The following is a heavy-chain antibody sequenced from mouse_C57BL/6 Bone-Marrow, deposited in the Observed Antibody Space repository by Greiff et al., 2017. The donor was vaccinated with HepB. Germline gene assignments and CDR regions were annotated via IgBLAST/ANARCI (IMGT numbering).Heavy chain of an antibody. J-gene: IGHJ2*01. CDR3: ARRAYGSSYPFDY. CDR1: GFTFSSYG. CDR2: ISSGGSYT. D-gene: IGHD1-1*01. Sequence: DVMLVESGGDLVKPGGSLKLSCAASGFTFSSYGMSWVRQTPDKRLEWVATISSGGSYTYYPDSVKGRFTISRDNAKNTLYLQMSSLKSEDTAMYYCARRAYGSSYPFDYWGQGTTLTVSS. V-gene: IGHV5-6*02.